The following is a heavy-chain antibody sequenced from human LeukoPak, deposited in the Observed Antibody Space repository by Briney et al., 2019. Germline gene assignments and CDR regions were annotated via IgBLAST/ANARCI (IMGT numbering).Heavy chain of an antibody. J-gene: IGHJ4*02. D-gene: IGHD6-19*01. Sequence: RGSLRLSCAASGFTFSDYYMSWIRQAPGKGLEWVSYISSSGSTIYYADSVKGRFTISRDNAKNSLYLQMNSLRAEDTAVYYCARESAVAGTIFDYWGQGTLVTVSS. CDR1: GFTFSDYY. CDR3: ARESAVAGTIFDY. CDR2: ISSSGSTI. V-gene: IGHV3-11*01.